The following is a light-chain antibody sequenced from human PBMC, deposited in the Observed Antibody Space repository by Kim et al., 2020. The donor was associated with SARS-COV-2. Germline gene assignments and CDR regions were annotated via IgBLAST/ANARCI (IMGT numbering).Light chain of an antibody. CDR1: QSVSGW. Sequence: AAVGDRVSISCRARQSVSGWLAWYQQKPGRAPKVLIYDAFSLESGVPSRCSGSGSGTEFTLTISSLQPDDFATYYCQQYDNYPWTFGQGTKVDIK. CDR2: DAF. J-gene: IGKJ1*01. CDR3: QQYDNYPWT. V-gene: IGKV1-5*01.